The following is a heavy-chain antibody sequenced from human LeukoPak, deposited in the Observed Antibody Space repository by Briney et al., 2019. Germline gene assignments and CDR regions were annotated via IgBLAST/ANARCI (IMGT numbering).Heavy chain of an antibody. CDR3: ARITMVRGVKGMYYYYYMDV. CDR1: GYTFTGYY. V-gene: IGHV1-2*06. Sequence: ASVKVSCKASGYTFTGYYMHWVRQAPGQGLEWMGRISPNSGGTNYAQKFQGRVTMTRDTSISTAYMELSRLRSDDTAVYYCARITMVRGVKGMYYYYYMDVWGKGTTVTVSS. D-gene: IGHD3-10*01. J-gene: IGHJ6*03. CDR2: ISPNSGGT.